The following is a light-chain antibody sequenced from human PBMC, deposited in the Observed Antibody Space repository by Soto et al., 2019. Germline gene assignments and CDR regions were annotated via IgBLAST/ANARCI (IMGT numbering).Light chain of an antibody. CDR1: ENVRTF. CDR2: GAS. Sequence: EVVLTQSPATLSLSPGERATLSCRASENVRTFVDWYQQKPGQAPRLLIYGASNRATGIPARFSGSGSGTDFTLTISRLEPEDFAVYYCQQCGSSSTFGQGTRLEIK. J-gene: IGKJ5*01. CDR3: QQCGSSST. V-gene: IGKV3-11*01.